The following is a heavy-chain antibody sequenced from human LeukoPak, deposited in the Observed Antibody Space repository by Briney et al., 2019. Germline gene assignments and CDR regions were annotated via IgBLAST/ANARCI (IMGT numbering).Heavy chain of an antibody. CDR1: GYTFTGYY. CDR3: ARRSLGVGAFDI. J-gene: IGHJ3*02. V-gene: IGHV1-2*02. Sequence: PGASVKVSCKASGYTFTGYYIHWVRQAPGQGLEWMGWINPNSGGTNYAQKLQGRVTMTTDTSTSTAYMELRSLRSDDTAVYYCARRSLGVGAFDIWGQGTMVTVSS. CDR2: INPNSGGT.